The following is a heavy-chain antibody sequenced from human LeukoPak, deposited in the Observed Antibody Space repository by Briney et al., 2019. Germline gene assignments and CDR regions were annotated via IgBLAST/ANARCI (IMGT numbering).Heavy chain of an antibody. Sequence: SETLSLACDVYGGSFGGYFWNWIRQPPGKGLEWIGYIDNSGSANHNPSLKSRVTISVDTSKNQFSLKISSVTAADTAVYYCARALQGYNPGFLDYWGQGTLVTVSS. V-gene: IGHV4-34*01. CDR2: IDNSGSA. CDR1: GGSFGGYF. CDR3: ARALQGYNPGFLDY. D-gene: IGHD5-24*01. J-gene: IGHJ4*02.